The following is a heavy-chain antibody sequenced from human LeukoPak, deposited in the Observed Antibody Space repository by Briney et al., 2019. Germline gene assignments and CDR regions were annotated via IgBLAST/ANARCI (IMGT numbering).Heavy chain of an antibody. CDR1: GYRFTSYW. D-gene: IGHD3-22*01. J-gene: IGHJ4*02. V-gene: IGHV5-51*01. CDR2: IYPGDYDT. Sequence: GGSLQISCQGSGYRFTSYWIGWVRQVTGKGLEGVGIIYPGDYDTRYSPSFQGQVTISADKSISTAYLQWSSLKASDTAMYYCARLDDSSVIDYWGQGTLVTVSS. CDR3: ARLDDSSVIDY.